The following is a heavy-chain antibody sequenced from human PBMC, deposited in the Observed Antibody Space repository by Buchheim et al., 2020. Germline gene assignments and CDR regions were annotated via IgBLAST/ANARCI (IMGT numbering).Heavy chain of an antibody. CDR3: ARGGYSTDGSSDY. Sequence: EVHLVESGGGLVQPGGSLRLSCAASGFTVSGYWMHWVRHVPGQGLVWVSRINSDGGTNYADSVKGRFTISRDNAKNMVHLQMNSLRAEDTAIYYCARGGYSTDGSSDYWGQGTL. J-gene: IGHJ4*02. V-gene: IGHV3-74*01. D-gene: IGHD5-24*01. CDR2: INSDGGT. CDR1: GFTVSGYW.